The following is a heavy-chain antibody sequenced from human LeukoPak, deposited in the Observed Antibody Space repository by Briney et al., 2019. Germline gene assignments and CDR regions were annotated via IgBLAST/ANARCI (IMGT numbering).Heavy chain of an antibody. CDR1: GYTFTNYY. V-gene: IGHV1-2*02. CDR2: INPRSGDR. Sequence: ASVKVSCKTSGYTFTNYYIHWVRQAPGQGLEWMGWINPRSGDRSYERKFQGRVTLTRDTSISTVYMELSRLRSDDTAVYYCARPKAGYSSTDAFDIWGQGTMVTVSS. J-gene: IGHJ3*02. D-gene: IGHD6-19*01. CDR3: ARPKAGYSSTDAFDI.